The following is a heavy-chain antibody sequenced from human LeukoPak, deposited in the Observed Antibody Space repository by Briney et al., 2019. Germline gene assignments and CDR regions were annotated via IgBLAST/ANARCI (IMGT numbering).Heavy chain of an antibody. Sequence: SETLSLTCTVSGGSISSGGYYWSWIRQHPGKGLEWIGYIYYSGSTYYNPSLKSRVTISVDTSKNQFSLKLSSVTAADTAVYARNLGGSSWVFDYWGQGTLVTVSS. V-gene: IGHV4-31*09. CDR3: NLGGSSWVFDY. D-gene: IGHD6-13*01. CDR2: IYYSGST. J-gene: IGHJ4*02. CDR1: GGSISSGGYY.